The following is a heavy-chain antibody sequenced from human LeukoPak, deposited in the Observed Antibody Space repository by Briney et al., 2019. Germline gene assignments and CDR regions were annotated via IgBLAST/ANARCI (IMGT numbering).Heavy chain of an antibody. V-gene: IGHV3-30*02. J-gene: IGHJ5*02. CDR2: IRYDGRNK. CDR3: AKGKRGYSYGFDP. Sequence: GGSLRLSCAASGFTLSSYGMHWVRQAPGKGLEWVAFIRYDGRNKYYADSLKGRFTISRDNSKNTLYLQMNSLRAEDTAVYYCAKGKRGYSYGFDPWGQGTLVTVSS. D-gene: IGHD5-18*01. CDR1: GFTLSSYG.